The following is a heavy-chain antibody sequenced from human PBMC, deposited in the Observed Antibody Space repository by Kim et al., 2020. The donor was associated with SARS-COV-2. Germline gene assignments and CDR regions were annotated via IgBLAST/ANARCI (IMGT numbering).Heavy chain of an antibody. J-gene: IGHJ3*02. Sequence: QGRVTITRDTSASTAYMELSSLRSEDTAVYYCARERGYCSGGGCSYAFDIWGQGTMVTVSS. V-gene: IGHV1-3*01. CDR3: ARERGYCSGGGCSYAFDI. D-gene: IGHD2-15*01.